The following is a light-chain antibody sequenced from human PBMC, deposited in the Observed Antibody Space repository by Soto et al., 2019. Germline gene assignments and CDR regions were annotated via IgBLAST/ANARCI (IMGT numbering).Light chain of an antibody. V-gene: IGLV1-40*01. CDR3: QSYDSSLNDVI. J-gene: IGLJ2*01. CDR2: END. CDR1: SSNIGAGYD. Sequence: QSVLTQPPSVSGAPGQRVTISCTGSSSNIGAGYDVHWYQQLPGTAPKLLIYENDNRPSGVPDRLAGSKSGTSASLAITGLEGEDEADYHCQSYDSSLNDVIFGGGTMLTVL.